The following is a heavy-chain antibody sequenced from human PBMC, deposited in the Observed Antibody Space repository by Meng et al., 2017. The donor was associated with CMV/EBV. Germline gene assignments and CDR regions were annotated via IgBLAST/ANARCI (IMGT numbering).Heavy chain of an antibody. V-gene: IGHV3-23*01. CDR2: ISGSGGST. CDR3: AKDPISTYYYDSSGSY. CDR1: GFTFSSYA. D-gene: IGHD3-22*01. J-gene: IGHJ4*02. Sequence: GESLKISCAASGFTFSSYAMSWVRQAPGKGLEWVSAISGSGGSTYYADSVKGRFTISRDNSKNTLYLQMNSLRAEDTAVYYCAKDPISTYYYDSSGSYWGQGTLVTVSS.